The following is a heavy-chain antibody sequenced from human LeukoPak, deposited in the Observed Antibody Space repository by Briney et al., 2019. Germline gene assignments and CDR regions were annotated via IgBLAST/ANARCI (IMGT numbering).Heavy chain of an antibody. CDR1: GFTFSSYA. CDR3: ARVGYCSSTSCSNDAFDI. D-gene: IGHD2-2*01. J-gene: IGHJ3*02. V-gene: IGHV3-23*01. Sequence: GGSLRLSCAASGFTFSSYAMSWVRQAPGKGLEWVSAISGSGGSTYYADSVKGRFTISRDNAKKSLYLKTNSLRAEDTAVYYCARVGYCSSTSCSNDAFDIWGQGTMVTVSS. CDR2: ISGSGGST.